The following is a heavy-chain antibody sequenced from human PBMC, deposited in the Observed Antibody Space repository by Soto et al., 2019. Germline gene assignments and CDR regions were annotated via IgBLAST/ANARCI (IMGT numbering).Heavy chain of an antibody. CDR2: INSDGSST. Sequence: EVQLVESGGGLVQPGGSLRLSCAASGFTFSSYWMHWVRQAPGKGLVWVSRINSDGSSTSYADSVKGRFTISRDNAKNTLYLQMNSVRAEDTAVYYCARWENTILVAFDIWGQGTMVTVSS. V-gene: IGHV3-74*01. CDR1: GFTFSSYW. D-gene: IGHD3-3*01. J-gene: IGHJ3*02. CDR3: ARWENTILVAFDI.